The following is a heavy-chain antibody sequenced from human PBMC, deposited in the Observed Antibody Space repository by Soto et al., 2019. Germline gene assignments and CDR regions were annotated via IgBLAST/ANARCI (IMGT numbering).Heavy chain of an antibody. CDR3: ARVPSGYDPNWFAP. V-gene: IGHV4-59*01. Sequence: QVQLPESGPGLVKPSETLSLTCTVFGDSISSYYWSWIRQPPGNGLEWIGHIHYTGSTNYNPSLKSRVTISVDTSKNHFSQKLSTVTAADAAVYYWARVPSGYDPNWFAPWGQGTLVTVSS. J-gene: IGHJ5*02. D-gene: IGHD5-12*01. CDR1: GDSISSYY. CDR2: IHYTGST.